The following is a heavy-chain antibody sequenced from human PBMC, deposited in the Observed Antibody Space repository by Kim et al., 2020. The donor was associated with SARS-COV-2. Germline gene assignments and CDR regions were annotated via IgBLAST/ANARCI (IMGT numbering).Heavy chain of an antibody. J-gene: IGHJ5*01. V-gene: IGHV4-34*01. Sequence: SETLSLTCAVYGGPFSGYYWSWIRQSPGKGLEWIGEINQSGNTKYNPSLKSRLTISVDTAKNQFSLKLTSVTAADTAMYYCARGILKTTLIIVVMTSESVCFDSWGQGGLVTASS. D-gene: IGHD3-22*01. CDR3: ARGILKTTLIIVVMTSESVCFDS. CDR1: GGPFSGYY. CDR2: INQSGNT.